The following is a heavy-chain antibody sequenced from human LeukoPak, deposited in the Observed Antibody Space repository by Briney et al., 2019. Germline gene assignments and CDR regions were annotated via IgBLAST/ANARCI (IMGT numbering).Heavy chain of an antibody. D-gene: IGHD2-15*01. Sequence: GRSLRLSCAASGFTCTSYAMHWVRQAPGKGLEWVAVAWPNGTDTVYADSVKGRFTISRDHSKNTLFLQIDSLRAEDTAIYFSAGEWSAFDFWGQGTMVTVSS. CDR3: AGEWSAFDF. CDR2: AWPNGTDT. CDR1: GFTCTSYA. J-gene: IGHJ3*01. V-gene: IGHV3-33*01.